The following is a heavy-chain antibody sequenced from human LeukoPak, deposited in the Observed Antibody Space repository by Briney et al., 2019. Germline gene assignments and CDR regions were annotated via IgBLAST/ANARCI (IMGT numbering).Heavy chain of an antibody. CDR1: GFTFSSNS. CDR3: AREVRYYYGSGSQYYFDY. D-gene: IGHD3-10*01. V-gene: IGHV3-30*02. Sequence: GGSLRLSCAASGFTFSSNSMNWVRQAPGKGLEWVAFIRYDGSNKYYADSVKGRFTISRDNSKNTLYLQMNSLRAEDTAMYYCAREVRYYYGSGSQYYFDYWGQGTLVTVSS. J-gene: IGHJ4*02. CDR2: IRYDGSNK.